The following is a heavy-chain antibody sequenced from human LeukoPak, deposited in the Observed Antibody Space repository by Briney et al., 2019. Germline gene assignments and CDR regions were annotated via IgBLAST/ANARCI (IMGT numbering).Heavy chain of an antibody. D-gene: IGHD1-26*01. CDR3: AKDRIVGATARLFDY. CDR1: GFTFSSYV. J-gene: IGHJ4*02. CDR2: ISGSGDST. Sequence: PGASLRLSCAASGFTFSSYVMSWVRQAPGKGLGWVSGISGSGDSTYYADSVKGRFTISRDNSKNTLYLHMNSLRAEDTAVYYCAKDRIVGATARLFDYWGQGTLVTVSS. V-gene: IGHV3-23*01.